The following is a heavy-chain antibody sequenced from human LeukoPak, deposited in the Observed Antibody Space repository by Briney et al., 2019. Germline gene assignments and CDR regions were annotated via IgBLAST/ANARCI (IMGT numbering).Heavy chain of an antibody. CDR3: AKGPMTTRY. J-gene: IGHJ4*02. Sequence: GESLRLSCAASGFTFSSYAMSWVRQAPGKGLEWVSAISGSGDSTYYADSVKGRFSISRDNSKNTLYMQMNSLRAEDTAVYYCAKGPMTTRYWGQGTLVTVSS. CDR2: ISGSGDST. D-gene: IGHD4-11*01. V-gene: IGHV3-23*01. CDR1: GFTFSSYA.